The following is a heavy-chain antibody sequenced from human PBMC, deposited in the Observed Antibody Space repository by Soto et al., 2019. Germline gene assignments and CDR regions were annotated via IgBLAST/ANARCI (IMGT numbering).Heavy chain of an antibody. CDR3: ATELGDNPASAFDS. CDR2: IILLFGTA. CDR1: GVTCSSET. Sequence: QVQLVQSGAEVKKPGSSVKVSCKDSGVTCSSETISWVRQAPGQGLEWVGGIILLFGTANYAQKYQGRVTITADESTSTLYMALSSLRSDVSAVDYCATELGDNPASAFDSWGQGTMVTVSS. J-gene: IGHJ4*02. V-gene: IGHV1-69*01. D-gene: IGHD2-21*01.